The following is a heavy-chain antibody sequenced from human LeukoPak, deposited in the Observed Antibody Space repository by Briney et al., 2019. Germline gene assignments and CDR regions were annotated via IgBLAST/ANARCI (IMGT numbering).Heavy chain of an antibody. CDR3: ARVGGSCYGTYYYYGMDV. Sequence: GGSLRLSCAASGFTFSSYGMHWVRQAPGKGLEWVAVIWYDGSNKYYADSVKGRFTISRDNSKNTLYLQMNSLRAEDTAVYYCARVGGSCYGTYYYYGMDVWGQGTTVTVSS. V-gene: IGHV3-33*01. CDR2: IWYDGSNK. J-gene: IGHJ6*02. D-gene: IGHD2-15*01. CDR1: GFTFSSYG.